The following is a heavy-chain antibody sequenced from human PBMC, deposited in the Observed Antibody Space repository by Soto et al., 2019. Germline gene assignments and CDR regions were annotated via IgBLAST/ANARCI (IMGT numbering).Heavy chain of an antibody. D-gene: IGHD3-10*01. Sequence: SETLSLTCAVYGGSFSGYYWSWIRQPPGKGLEWIGEINHSGSTNYNPSLKSRVTISVDTSKNQFSLKLSSVTAADTAVYYCARGLSRLLWFGELLSQWYNWLDPWGQGTLVTVSS. CDR1: GGSFSGYY. V-gene: IGHV4-34*01. CDR2: INHSGST. CDR3: ARGLSRLLWFGELLSQWYNWLDP. J-gene: IGHJ5*02.